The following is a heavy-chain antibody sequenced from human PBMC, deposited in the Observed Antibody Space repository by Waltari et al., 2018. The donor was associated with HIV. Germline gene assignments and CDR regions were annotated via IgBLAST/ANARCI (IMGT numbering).Heavy chain of an antibody. V-gene: IGHV3-33*01. J-gene: IGHJ6*02. CDR2: IWYDGSNK. D-gene: IGHD4-4*01. Sequence: GFTFSSYGMHWVRQAPGKGLEWVAVIWYDGSNKYYADSVKGRFTISRDNSKNTLYLQMNSLRAEDTAVYYCARVQYPLIYNLQYYTSDYYYGMDVWGQGTTVTVSS. CDR1: GFTFSSYG. CDR3: ARVQYPLIYNLQYYTSDYYYGMDV.